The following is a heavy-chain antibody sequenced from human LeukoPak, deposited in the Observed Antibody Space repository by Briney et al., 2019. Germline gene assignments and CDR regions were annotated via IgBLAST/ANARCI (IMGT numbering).Heavy chain of an antibody. CDR2: IDKDGSET. V-gene: IGHV3-7*01. CDR1: EFTFSSFY. D-gene: IGHD1-1*01. CDR3: AKDHSGPDSFDQTTYFDY. Sequence: PGGSLRLSCAASEFTFSSFYMNWIRQAPGKGLEWVATIDKDGSETYYEDSVRGRFTISRDNAKNSLYLEMNSLRAEDTAVYYCAKDHSGPDSFDQTTYFDYWGQGTLVTVSS. J-gene: IGHJ4*02.